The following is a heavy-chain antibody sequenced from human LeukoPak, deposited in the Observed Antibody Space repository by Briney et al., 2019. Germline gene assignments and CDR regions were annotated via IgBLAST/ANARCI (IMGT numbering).Heavy chain of an antibody. CDR1: GGSISSYY. CDR3: ASVLDSSGYYGVDY. D-gene: IGHD3-22*01. Sequence: SETLSLTCTVSGGSISSYYWSWIRQPPGKGLEWIGYIYYSGSTNYNPSLKSRVTISVDTSKNQFSLKLSSVTAADAAVYCCASVLDSSGYYGVDYWGQGTLVTVSS. J-gene: IGHJ4*02. CDR2: IYYSGST. V-gene: IGHV4-59*01.